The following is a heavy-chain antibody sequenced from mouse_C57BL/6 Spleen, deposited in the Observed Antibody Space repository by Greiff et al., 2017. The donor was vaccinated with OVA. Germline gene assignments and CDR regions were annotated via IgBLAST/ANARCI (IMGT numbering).Heavy chain of an antibody. CDR1: GYAFSSYW. D-gene: IGHD2-2*01. CDR2: IYPGDGDT. Sequence: VKLQESGAELVKPGASVKISCKASGYAFSSYWMNWVKQRPGKGLEWIGQIYPGDGDTNYNGKFKGKATLTADKSSSTAYMQLSSLTSEDSAVYFCARFGGYDDFYYAMDYWGQGTSVTVSS. J-gene: IGHJ4*01. V-gene: IGHV1-80*01. CDR3: ARFGGYDDFYYAMDY.